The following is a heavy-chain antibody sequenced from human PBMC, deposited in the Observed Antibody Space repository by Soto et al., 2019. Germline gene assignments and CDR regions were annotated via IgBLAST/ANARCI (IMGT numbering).Heavy chain of an antibody. J-gene: IGHJ4*02. V-gene: IGHV3-21*01. D-gene: IGHD3-16*02. Sequence: EVQLVESGGGLVKPGGSLRLSCAASGFTFSSYRMNWVRQAPGKGLEWVSSISSSSSYIYYADSVKGRFTISRDNAKNSLYLQMNSLRAEDTAVYYCARSDYIWGSYRYENLFEADYWGQGTLVTVSS. CDR3: ARSDYIWGSYRYENLFEADY. CDR1: GFTFSSYR. CDR2: ISSSSSYI.